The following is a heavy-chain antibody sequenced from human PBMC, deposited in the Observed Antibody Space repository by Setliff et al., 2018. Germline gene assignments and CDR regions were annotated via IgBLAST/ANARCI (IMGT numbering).Heavy chain of an antibody. D-gene: IGHD6-6*01. Sequence: SVKVSCKASGATFSSHGISWVRQAPGQGLEWMGGTIAMFGTTEYAQKFQGRLTINTDESTNTAFMQLSSLRSDDTAVYYCVREGVDRRSSTDYRYYMDVWGKGTTVTVSS. CDR3: VREGVDRRSSTDYRYYMDV. CDR2: TIAMFGTT. CDR1: GATFSSHG. J-gene: IGHJ6*03. V-gene: IGHV1-69*05.